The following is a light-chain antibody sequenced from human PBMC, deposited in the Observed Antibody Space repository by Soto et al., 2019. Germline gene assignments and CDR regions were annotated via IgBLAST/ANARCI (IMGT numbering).Light chain of an antibody. J-gene: IGKJ4*01. V-gene: IGKV4-1*01. CDR3: QQLYGTPLT. CDR2: WAS. CDR1: RSLLYRPNHKTY. Sequence: DIILTQSLYSLSMYLAERATIDFKSIRSLLYRPNHKTYLAWYQNKPGQHPRLLINWASARESGVPDRFSGAVSGTDFNLTISRLQAEDGAVYLGQQLYGTPLTFGGGTKVDIK.